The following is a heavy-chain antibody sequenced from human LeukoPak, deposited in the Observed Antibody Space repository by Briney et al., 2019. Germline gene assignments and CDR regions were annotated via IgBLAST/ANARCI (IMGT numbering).Heavy chain of an antibody. CDR1: GGSISSYY. J-gene: IGHJ5*02. CDR2: IYYSGST. D-gene: IGHD3-16*01. V-gene: IGHV4-59*08. Sequence: SETLSLTCTVSGGSISSYYWSWIRQPPGKGLEWSGYIYYSGSTNYNPSLKSRVTISVDTSKNQFSLKLSSVTAADTAVYYCARRGRDSDWFDPWGQGTLVTVSS. CDR3: ARRGRDSDWFDP.